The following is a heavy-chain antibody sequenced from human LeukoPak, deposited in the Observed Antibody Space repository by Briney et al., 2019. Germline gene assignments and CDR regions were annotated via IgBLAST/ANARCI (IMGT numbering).Heavy chain of an antibody. J-gene: IGHJ6*02. Sequence: GGSLRLSCAASGFTFSNAWMSWVRQAPGKGLEWVGRIKSKTDGGTTDYAAPVKGRFTISRDDSKNTLYLQMNSLKTEDTAVYYCTSGQLRYFDWSYYGMDVWGQGTTVTVSS. CDR2: IKSKTDGGTT. CDR1: GFTFSNAW. D-gene: IGHD3-9*01. CDR3: TSGQLRYFDWSYYGMDV. V-gene: IGHV3-15*01.